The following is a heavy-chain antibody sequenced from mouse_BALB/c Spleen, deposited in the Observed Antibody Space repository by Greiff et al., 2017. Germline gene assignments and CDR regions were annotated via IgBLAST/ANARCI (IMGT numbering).Heavy chain of an antibody. CDR3: TREYYYGSSAWFAY. V-gene: IGHV1-5*01. D-gene: IGHD1-1*01. Sequence: EVQLQQSGTVLARPGASVKMSCKASGYSFTSYWMHWVKQRPGQGLEWIGAIYPGNSDTSYNQKFKGKAKLTAVTSASTAYMELSSLTNEDSAVYYCTREYYYGSSAWFAYWGQGTLVTVSA. J-gene: IGHJ3*01. CDR1: GYSFTSYW. CDR2: IYPGNSDT.